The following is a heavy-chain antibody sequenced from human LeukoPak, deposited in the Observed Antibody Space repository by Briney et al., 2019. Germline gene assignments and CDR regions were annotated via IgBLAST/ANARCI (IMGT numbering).Heavy chain of an antibody. CDR2: ISSSSSYI. CDR3: AREGSCPSSTVSRPYYGMDV. J-gene: IGHJ6*02. Sequence: GGSLRLSCAASGFTFSSCSMNWVRQAPGKGLEWVSSISSSSSYIYYADSVKGRFTISRDNAKNSLYLQMNSLRAEDTAVYYSAREGSCPSSTVSRPYYGMDVWGQGTTVTVSS. CDR1: GFTFSSCS. D-gene: IGHD4-17*01. V-gene: IGHV3-21*01.